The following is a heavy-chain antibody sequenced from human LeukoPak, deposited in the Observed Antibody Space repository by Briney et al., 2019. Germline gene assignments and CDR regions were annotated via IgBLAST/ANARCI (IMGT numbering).Heavy chain of an antibody. CDR2: IYYSGST. CDR3: ARGFRIAWVDY. CDR1: GGSISSYY. V-gene: IGHV4-59*12. D-gene: IGHD2-15*01. Sequence: SETLSLTCTVSGGSISSYYWSWIRQPPGKGLEWIGYIYYSGSTNYNPPLKSRVTISVDTSKNQFSLKLSSVTAADTAVYYCARGFRIAWVDYWGQGTLVTVSS. J-gene: IGHJ4*02.